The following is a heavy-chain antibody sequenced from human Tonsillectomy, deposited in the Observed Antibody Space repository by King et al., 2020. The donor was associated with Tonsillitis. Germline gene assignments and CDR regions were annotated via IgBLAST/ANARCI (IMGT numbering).Heavy chain of an antibody. CDR3: ARDVSREDSSGSAWWLDP. J-gene: IGHJ5*02. D-gene: IGHD3-22*01. CDR2: INPSGDST. CDR1: GYTFTSHW. V-gene: IGHV1-46*01. Sequence: QLVQSGAEVKKPGASVKVSCKASGYTFTSHWMHWVRQAPGQGLEWMGLINPSGDSTLYARKFQGRVTMTRDTSTSTDYRELTSLRSEDTAVYYCARDVSREDSSGSAWWLDPWGQGTLVSVSS.